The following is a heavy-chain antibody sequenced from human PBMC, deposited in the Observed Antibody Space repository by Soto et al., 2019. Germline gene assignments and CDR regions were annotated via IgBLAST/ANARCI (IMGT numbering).Heavy chain of an antibody. CDR1: GYTLTELS. J-gene: IGHJ4*02. Sequence: ASVKVSGKVSGYTLTELSMHWVRQAPGKGLEWMGGFDPEDGETIYAQKFQGRVTMTEDTSTDTAYMELSSLRSEDTAVYYCATVHVLRFLEWPWAYYFDYWGQGTLVTVSS. CDR3: ATVHVLRFLEWPWAYYFDY. D-gene: IGHD3-3*01. CDR2: FDPEDGET. V-gene: IGHV1-24*01.